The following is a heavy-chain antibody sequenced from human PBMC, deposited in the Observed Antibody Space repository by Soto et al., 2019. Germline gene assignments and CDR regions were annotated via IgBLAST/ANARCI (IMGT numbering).Heavy chain of an antibody. CDR2: IIPIFGTA. J-gene: IGHJ4*02. V-gene: IGHV1-69*13. D-gene: IGHD3-16*02. Sequence: SVKVSCKASGGTFSSYAISWVRQAPGQGLEWMGGIIPIFGTANYAQKFQGRVTITADESTSTAYMELSSLRSEDTAVYYCARGRDYDYIWGSYRYILGGTPSYYFDYWGQGTLVTVSS. CDR3: ARGRDYDYIWGSYRYILGGTPSYYFDY. CDR1: GGTFSSYA.